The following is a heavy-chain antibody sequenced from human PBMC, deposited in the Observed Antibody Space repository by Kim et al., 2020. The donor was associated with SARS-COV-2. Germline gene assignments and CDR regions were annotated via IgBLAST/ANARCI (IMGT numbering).Heavy chain of an antibody. D-gene: IGHD2-21*01. CDR2: ISATVGTT. CDR1: GFTFSSFA. V-gene: IGHV3-23*01. Sequence: GGSLRLSCAASGFTFSSFAMGWVRQVPGNGLEWVSGISATVGTTDYADSVKGRFTIYRDKSKNTVYLQVNSLRVEDTAVYNCAKDCGFCAGGYFDHWGQGSLVTVSS. CDR3: AKDCGFCAGGYFDH. J-gene: IGHJ4*02.